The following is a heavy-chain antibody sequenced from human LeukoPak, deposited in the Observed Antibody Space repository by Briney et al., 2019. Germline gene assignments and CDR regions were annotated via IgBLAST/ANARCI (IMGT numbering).Heavy chain of an antibody. D-gene: IGHD6-19*01. CDR3: ARLIAVAAPGDY. Sequence: GGSLRLSCAASRFTFSSYWMSWVRQAPGKGLEWVANIKQDGSEKYYVDSVKGRFTISRDNAKNSLYLQMNSLRAEDTAVYYCARLIAVAAPGDYWGQGTLVTVSS. CDR2: IKQDGSEK. V-gene: IGHV3-7*01. J-gene: IGHJ4*02. CDR1: RFTFSSYW.